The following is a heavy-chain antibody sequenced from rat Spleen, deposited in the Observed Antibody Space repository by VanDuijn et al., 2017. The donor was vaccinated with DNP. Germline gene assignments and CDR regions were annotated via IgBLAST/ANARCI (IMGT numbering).Heavy chain of an antibody. J-gene: IGHJ2*01. CDR1: GFSLTSYT. CDR2: ISSGGST. CDR3: ARSGYGGPPFDY. Sequence: QVQLKESGPGLVQPSQTLSLTCTVSGFSLTSYTVSWVRQPPGKGLEWIAAISSGGSTYYNSALKSRLSISRDTSKSQVFLKMNSLQTEDTAMYFCARSGYGGPPFDYWGQGVMVTVSS. D-gene: IGHD1-11*01. V-gene: IGHV2-6*01.